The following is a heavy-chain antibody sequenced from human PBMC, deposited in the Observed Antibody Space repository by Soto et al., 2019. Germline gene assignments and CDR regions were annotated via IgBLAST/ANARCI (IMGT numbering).Heavy chain of an antibody. CDR2: IYSGGST. CDR3: ARSAPCMIAARAPFDY. CDR1: GFTVSSNY. J-gene: IGHJ4*02. V-gene: IGHV3-66*01. D-gene: IGHD6-6*01. Sequence: EVQLVESGGGLVQPGGSLRLSCAASGFTVSSNYMSWVRQAPGKGLEWVSVIYSGGSTYYADSVKGRFTISRDNSKNTLYLQMNSLRAEDTAVYYCARSAPCMIAARAPFDYWGQGTLVTVSS.